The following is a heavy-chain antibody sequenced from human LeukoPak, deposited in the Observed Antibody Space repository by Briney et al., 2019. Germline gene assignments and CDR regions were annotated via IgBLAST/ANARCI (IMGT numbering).Heavy chain of an antibody. CDR2: IRYDGSNK. V-gene: IGHV3-30*02. D-gene: IGHD3-22*01. CDR3: ASHPPRTGYYDSSGYSSYFDY. CDR1: GFTFSSYG. Sequence: GGSLRLSCAASGFTFSSYGMHWVRQAPGKGLEWVAFIRYDGSNKYYADSVKGRFTISRDNSKNTLYLQMNSLRAEDTAVYYCASHPPRTGYYDSSGYSSYFDYWGQGTLVTVSS. J-gene: IGHJ4*02.